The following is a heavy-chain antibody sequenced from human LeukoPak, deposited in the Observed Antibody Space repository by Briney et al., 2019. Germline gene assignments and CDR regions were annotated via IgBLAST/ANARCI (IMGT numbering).Heavy chain of an antibody. J-gene: IGHJ4*02. D-gene: IGHD6-19*01. CDR3: ARDEGIAVAGVFDY. CDR1: GYTFTTYA. V-gene: IGHV1-3*01. Sequence: ASVKVSCKTSGYTFTTYAVHWVRQAPGQSLEWMGWINAGNGDTKYSQKFQVRVTITRDTSANTAYMELSSLRSEDTAVYYCARDEGIAVAGVFDYWGQGTLVTVSS. CDR2: INAGNGDT.